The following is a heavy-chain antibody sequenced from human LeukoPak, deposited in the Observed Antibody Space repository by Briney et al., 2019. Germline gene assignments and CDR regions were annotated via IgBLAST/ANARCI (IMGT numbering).Heavy chain of an antibody. CDR1: GLTFSIHW. V-gene: IGHV3-7*01. CDR2: INQDGSDK. Sequence: GGSLRLSCAASGLTFSIHWMNWVRQAPGKGLECVANINQDGSDKYYVDSVKGRFTISRDNTRNSLYLQMNSLRAEDTAVYYCVGGDYWGQGTLVTVSS. CDR3: VGGDY. J-gene: IGHJ4*02.